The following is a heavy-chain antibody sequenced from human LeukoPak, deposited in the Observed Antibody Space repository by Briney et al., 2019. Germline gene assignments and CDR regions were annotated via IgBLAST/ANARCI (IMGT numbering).Heavy chain of an antibody. D-gene: IGHD6-13*01. J-gene: IGHJ1*01. CDR1: GFTFSSYA. V-gene: IGHV3-23*01. Sequence: GGSLRLSCAASGFTFSSYAMSWVRQAPGKGLEWVSASGSGGSTYYADSVKGRFTISRDNSKNTLYLQMNSLRAEDTAVYYCAKDTYSSSWYGYSSGWYSEYFQHWGQGTLVTVSS. CDR3: AKDTYSSSWYGYSSGWYSEYFQH. CDR2: SGSGGST.